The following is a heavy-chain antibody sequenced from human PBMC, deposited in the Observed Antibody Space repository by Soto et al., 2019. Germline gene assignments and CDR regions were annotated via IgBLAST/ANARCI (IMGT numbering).Heavy chain of an antibody. V-gene: IGHV4-59*08. Sequence: QVQLQESGPGLVKPSETLSLTCTVSGGSITGYHWTWIRQPPGKGLEWIGYVHSTGSTNYNPSLNRRVAISIDTSKNQFSLQLTSVTAADTAMYYCARGLKDSNYMSIYYSYYMNVWGKGTTVTVSS. CDR2: VHSTGST. J-gene: IGHJ6*03. CDR1: GGSITGYH. D-gene: IGHD4-4*01. CDR3: ARGLKDSNYMSIYYSYYMNV.